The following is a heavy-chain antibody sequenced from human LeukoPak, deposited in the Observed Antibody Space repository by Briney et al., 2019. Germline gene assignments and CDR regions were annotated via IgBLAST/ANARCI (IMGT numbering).Heavy chain of an antibody. D-gene: IGHD2-15*01. V-gene: IGHV3-74*01. CDR3: ARGGFCSGADCRGSFDY. J-gene: IGHJ4*02. Sequence: PGGSLRLSCAASGFTFINYWMHWVRQAPGEGLVWVSHINNDGSTTTYADSVKGRFTISRDNAKNTLYLHVNSLRAEGTAVYYCARGGFCSGADCRGSFDYWGQGSLVTVSS. CDR1: GFTFINYW. CDR2: INNDGSTT.